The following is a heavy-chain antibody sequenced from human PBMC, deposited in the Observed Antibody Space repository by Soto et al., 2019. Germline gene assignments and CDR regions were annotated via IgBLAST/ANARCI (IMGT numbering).Heavy chain of an antibody. CDR1: GGSISSGDYY. V-gene: IGHV4-30-4*01. J-gene: IGHJ4*02. D-gene: IGHD6-13*01. CDR2: IYYSGST. CDR3: ASRHSSPYFDY. Sequence: QVQLQESGPGLVKPSQTLSLTCTVSGGSISSGDYYWSWIRQPPGKGLEWIGSIYYSGSTYYNPSLRXRXPXSXXPSKHQCSLKLNSVPAADTAVYYCASRHSSPYFDYWGQGTLVTVSS.